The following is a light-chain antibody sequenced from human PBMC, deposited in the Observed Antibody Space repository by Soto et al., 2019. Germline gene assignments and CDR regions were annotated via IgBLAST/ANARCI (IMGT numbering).Light chain of an antibody. CDR2: GAY. CDR1: QSVSSSY. CDR3: KPSGSSLFP. Sequence: VLTQSPGTLSLSPGQTSTLSPRPSQSVSSSYLAWYQQKPGQGTRLLISGAYSRATGIKDRFSGSGSGTDFTLTIRRMEPEDFAVYYCKPSGSSLFPFGTGKQLDIK. V-gene: IGKV3-20*01. J-gene: IGKJ3*01.